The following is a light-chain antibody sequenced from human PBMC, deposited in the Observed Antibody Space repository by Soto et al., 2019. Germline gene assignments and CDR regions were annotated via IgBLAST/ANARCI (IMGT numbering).Light chain of an antibody. V-gene: IGKV1-5*01. J-gene: IGKJ4*01. CDR3: QRTYNAPLT. Sequence: DIQMTQSPSTLSASVGDRVTITCRASQSISSWLAWYQQKPGKAPKLLIYDVSNLQSGVPSRFSGSGSGTDFTLTISSLQPEDVATYYGQRTYNAPLTFGGGTKVDIK. CDR2: DVS. CDR1: QSISSW.